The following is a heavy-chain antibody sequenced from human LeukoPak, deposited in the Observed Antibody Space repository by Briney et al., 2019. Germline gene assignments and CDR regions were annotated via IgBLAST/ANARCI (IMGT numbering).Heavy chain of an antibody. CDR2: IYYGGST. J-gene: IGHJ4*02. CDR3: ARGPWYCSSTSCYELDY. V-gene: IGHV4-59*12. CDR1: GGSISSYY. Sequence: SETLSLTCTVSGGSISSYYWSWIRQPPGKGLEWIGYIYYGGSTYYNPSLKSRVTISVDTSKNQFSLKLTSVTAADTAVYYCARGPWYCSSTSCYELDYWGQGTLVTVSS. D-gene: IGHD2-2*01.